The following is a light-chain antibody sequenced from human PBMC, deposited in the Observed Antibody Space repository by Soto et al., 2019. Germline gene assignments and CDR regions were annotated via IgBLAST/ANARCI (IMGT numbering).Light chain of an antibody. J-gene: IGLJ2*01. Sequence: QSALTQPASVSGSPGQSITISCTGTSSDVGGYNYVSWHQQHPGKPPKLLIYEVTNRPSGISNRFSASRSGNTASLTISGLQTDDEAHYYFSSYPSSNTQIFGGGTKLPLL. CDR1: SSDVGGYNY. V-gene: IGLV2-14*01. CDR2: EVT. CDR3: SSYPSSNTQI.